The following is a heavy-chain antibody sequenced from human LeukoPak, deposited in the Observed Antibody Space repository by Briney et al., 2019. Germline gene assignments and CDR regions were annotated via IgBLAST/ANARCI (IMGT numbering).Heavy chain of an antibody. V-gene: IGHV3-74*01. CDR1: GFTFSNYE. Sequence: GGALRLSCAASGFTFSNYEMSWVRQTPGKGVVLVSRCNNDGSSTSYADSVKGRFTISRDNTKNTLYLQMNSLRAEDTAVYYCARDLNDLLQNYRSTWYPADYWGQGTLVTVSS. D-gene: IGHD6-13*01. CDR2: CNNDGSST. J-gene: IGHJ4*02. CDR3: ARDLNDLLQNYRSTWYPADY.